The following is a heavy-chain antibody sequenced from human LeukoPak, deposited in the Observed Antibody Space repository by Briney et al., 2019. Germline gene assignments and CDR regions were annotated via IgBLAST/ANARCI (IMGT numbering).Heavy chain of an antibody. CDR1: GYTFSSYW. CDR2: INSDGTGR. D-gene: IGHD3-10*01. J-gene: IGHJ3*02. V-gene: IGHV3-74*01. CDR3: ARDRAHVLLWFGEPASLDAFDI. Sequence: PGGSLTLPCAASGYTFSSYWMHWLRQAPGKALVWVSRINSDGTGRNYADAVKGRFTISRDNAKNSLYLQMNSLRAEDTAVYYCARDRAHVLLWFGEPASLDAFDIWGQGTMVTVSS.